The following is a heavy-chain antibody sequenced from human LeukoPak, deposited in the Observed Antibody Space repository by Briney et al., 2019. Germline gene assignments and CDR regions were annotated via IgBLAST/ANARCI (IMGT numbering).Heavy chain of an antibody. D-gene: IGHD3-16*01. Sequence: KPSETLSLTCAVYGGSFSGYYWSWIRQPPGKGLEWIGEINHSGSTNYNPSLKSRVTISVGTSKNQFSLKLSSVTAADTAVYYCARGGGYYYYMDVWGKGTTVTVSS. V-gene: IGHV4-34*01. CDR3: ARGGGYYYYMDV. CDR2: INHSGST. J-gene: IGHJ6*03. CDR1: GGSFSGYY.